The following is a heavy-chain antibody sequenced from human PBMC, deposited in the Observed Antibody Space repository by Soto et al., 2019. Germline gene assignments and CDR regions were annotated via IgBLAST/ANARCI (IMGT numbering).Heavy chain of an antibody. V-gene: IGHV4-30-4*01. J-gene: IGHJ4*02. CDR3: ARAATFYDSSGHDY. Sequence: SETLSLTCTVSGGSISSGDYYWSWIRQPPGKGLEWIGYIYYSGSTYYNPSLKSRVTISVDTSKNQFSLKLSSVTAADTAVYYCARAATFYDSSGHDYWGQGTLVTVSS. CDR2: IYYSGST. CDR1: GGSISSGDYY. D-gene: IGHD3-22*01.